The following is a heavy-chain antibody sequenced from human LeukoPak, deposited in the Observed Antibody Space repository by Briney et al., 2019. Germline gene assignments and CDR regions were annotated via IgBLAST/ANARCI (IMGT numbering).Heavy chain of an antibody. V-gene: IGHV1-2*02. CDR3: ARGLGAAARLKDAFDI. CDR1: GNTFTAYY. J-gene: IGHJ3*02. D-gene: IGHD6-13*01. Sequence: EASVKVSCRASGNTFTAYYMYWVRQAPGQGLEWMGWINPKSGGTNYAQKFQGRVTMTRDTSISTAYMELSRLTSDDTAVYYCARGLGAAARLKDAFDIWGQGTMVTVSS. CDR2: INPKSGGT.